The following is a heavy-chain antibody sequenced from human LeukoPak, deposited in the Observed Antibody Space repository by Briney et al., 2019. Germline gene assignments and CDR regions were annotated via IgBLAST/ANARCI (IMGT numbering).Heavy chain of an antibody. CDR2: IKQDESEK. CDR1: GFTFSSYW. D-gene: IGHD6-13*01. Sequence: QTGGSLRLYCAASGFTFSSYWMSWVRQATGKGLEWVANIKQDESEKYYVDSVKGRFTISRDNAKNSLYLQMNSLRAEDMAIYYCARDWITYSTRWYVSAFDYWGQGTLVTVSS. CDR3: ARDWITYSTRWYVSAFDY. J-gene: IGHJ4*02. V-gene: IGHV3-7*01.